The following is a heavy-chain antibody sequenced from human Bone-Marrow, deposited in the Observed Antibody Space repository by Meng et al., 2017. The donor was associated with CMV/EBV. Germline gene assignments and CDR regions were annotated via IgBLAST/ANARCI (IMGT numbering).Heavy chain of an antibody. V-gene: IGHV4-39*07. CDR3: ARVGSGYDFYFDY. D-gene: IGHD5-12*01. CDR2: IYYSGST. Sequence: SETLSLTCTVSGGSISSSSYYWGWIRQPPGKGLEWIGGIYYSGSTYYNPSLKSRVTISVDTSKNQFSLKLSSVTAADTAVYYCARVGSGYDFYFDYWGQGTLVTVSS. CDR1: GGSISSSSYY. J-gene: IGHJ4*02.